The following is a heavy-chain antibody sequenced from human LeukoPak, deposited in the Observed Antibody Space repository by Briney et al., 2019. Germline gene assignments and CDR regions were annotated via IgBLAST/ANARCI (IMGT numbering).Heavy chain of an antibody. V-gene: IGHV4-59*08. J-gene: IGHJ4*02. CDR1: GGSISSYY. Sequence: SETLSLTCTVSGGSISSYYWNWIRQPPGKGLEWIGYIHYIGSTNYNPSLKTRVTISVDTSKNQFSLKLSSVTAADTAVYFCARQLRGEAVAGHLQPFDYWGQGTLVTVSS. CDR3: ARQLRGEAVAGHLQPFDY. CDR2: IHYIGST. D-gene: IGHD6-19*01.